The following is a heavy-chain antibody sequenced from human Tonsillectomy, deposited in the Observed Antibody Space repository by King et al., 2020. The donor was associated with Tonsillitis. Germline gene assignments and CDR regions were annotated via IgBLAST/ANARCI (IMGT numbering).Heavy chain of an antibody. D-gene: IGHD5-24*01. V-gene: IGHV4-34*01. CDR3: SISLFAGTGLHNY. Sequence: VQLQQWGAGLLKPSETLSLTCAVYGGSFSNYYWSWIRQSPGKGLEWIAEIYHSGSTKYNPSLKSRVTISVETSKSQFSLKLSSLTAADTAIYYCSISLFAGTGLHNYWGQGTLVTVSS. CDR1: GGSFSNYY. CDR2: IYHSGST. J-gene: IGHJ4*02.